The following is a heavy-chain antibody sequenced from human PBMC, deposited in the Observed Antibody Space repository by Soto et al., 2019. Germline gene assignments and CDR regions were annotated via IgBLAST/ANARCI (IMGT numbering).Heavy chain of an antibody. J-gene: IGHJ3*02. CDR1: GYTFTSYG. D-gene: IGHD3-22*01. V-gene: IGHV1-18*01. CDR2: ISAYNGNT. CDR3: AGDSSGYYSDAFDI. Sequence: GASVKVSCKASGYTFTSYGISWARQAPGQGLEWMGWISAYNGNTNYAQELQGRVTMTTDTSTSTAYMELRSLRSDDTAVYYCAGDSSGYYSDAFDIWGQGTMVTVSS.